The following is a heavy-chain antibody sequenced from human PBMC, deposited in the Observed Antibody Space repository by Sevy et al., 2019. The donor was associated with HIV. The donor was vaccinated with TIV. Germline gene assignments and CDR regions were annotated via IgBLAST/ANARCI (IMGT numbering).Heavy chain of an antibody. CDR1: GYSISSGYY. J-gene: IGHJ4*02. Sequence: SETLSLTCAVSGYSISSGYYWGWIRQPPGKGVEWIGSIYHSGSTYYNPSLKSRVTISVDTSKNQFSLKLSSVTAADTAVYYCARGYYYDSSGYYEGEDYWGQRTLVTVSS. V-gene: IGHV4-38-2*01. D-gene: IGHD3-22*01. CDR3: ARGYYYDSSGYYEGEDY. CDR2: IYHSGST.